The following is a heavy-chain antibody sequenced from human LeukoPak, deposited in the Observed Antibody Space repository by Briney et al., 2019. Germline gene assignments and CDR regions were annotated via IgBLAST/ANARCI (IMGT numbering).Heavy chain of an antibody. D-gene: IGHD1-26*01. J-gene: IGHJ5*02. CDR2: IIPIFGTA. V-gene: IGHV1-69*05. Sequence: SVKVSCKASGGTFSSYAISWARQAPGQGLEWMGGIIPIFGTANYAQKFQGRVTITTDESTSTAYMELSSLRSEDTAVYYCARARNSGSYYHWFDPWGQGTLVTVSS. CDR3: ARARNSGSYYHWFDP. CDR1: GGTFSSYA.